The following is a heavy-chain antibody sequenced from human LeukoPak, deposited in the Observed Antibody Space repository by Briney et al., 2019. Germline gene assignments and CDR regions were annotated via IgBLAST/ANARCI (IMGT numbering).Heavy chain of an antibody. V-gene: IGHV4-34*01. D-gene: IGHD2-2*01. CDR2: INHSGST. J-gene: IGHJ4*02. Sequence: SETLSLTCAVYGGSFSGYYWSWLRQPPGKGLEWIGEINHSGSTNYNPSLKSRVTISVDTSKNQFSLKLSSVTAADTAVYYCARGLLIGYCSSTSCRIIFDYWGQGTLVTVSP. CDR1: GGSFSGYY. CDR3: ARGLLIGYCSSTSCRIIFDY.